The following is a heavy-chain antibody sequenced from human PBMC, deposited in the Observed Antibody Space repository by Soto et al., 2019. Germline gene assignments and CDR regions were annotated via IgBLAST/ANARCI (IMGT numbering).Heavy chain of an antibody. J-gene: IGHJ4*02. Sequence: ASVKVSCKASGGTFSSYAISWVRQAPGQGLEWMGWISAYNGNTNYAQKLQGRVTMTTDTSTSTAYMELRSLRSDDTAVYYCARTYSGYDWSDYWGQGTLVTVSS. CDR2: ISAYNGNT. D-gene: IGHD5-12*01. V-gene: IGHV1-18*01. CDR1: GGTFSSYA. CDR3: ARTYSGYDWSDY.